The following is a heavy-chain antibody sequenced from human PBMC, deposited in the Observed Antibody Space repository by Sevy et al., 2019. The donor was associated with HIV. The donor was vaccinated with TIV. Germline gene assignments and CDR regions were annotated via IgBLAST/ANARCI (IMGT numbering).Heavy chain of an antibody. J-gene: IGHJ6*02. CDR3: ARDLGGWSGYHGMDV. V-gene: IGHV4-59*01. D-gene: IGHD3-3*01. CDR2: IYYSGST. Sequence: SETLSLTCTVSGGSISSYYWSWIRQPPGKGLEWIGYIYYSGSTNYNPSLKSRVTISVDTSKNQFSLKLMSVTAADTAVYYCARDLGGWSGYHGMDVWGQGTTVTVSS. CDR1: GGSISSYY.